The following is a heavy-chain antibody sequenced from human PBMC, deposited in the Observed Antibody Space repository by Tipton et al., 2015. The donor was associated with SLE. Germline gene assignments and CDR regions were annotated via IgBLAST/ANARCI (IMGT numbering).Heavy chain of an antibody. CDR1: GGSISSNY. J-gene: IGHJ4*02. V-gene: IGHV4-59*12. CDR2: VSYGGGT. CDR3: AGGIAVAKPGY. D-gene: IGHD6-19*01. Sequence: TLSLTCSVSGGSISSNYWIWIRQPPGKGLEWIGYVSYGGGTNYNPSLKSRVTMSVDTAKNQFSLKLSSVTAADTAVYYCAGGIAVAKPGYWGQGTLVTVSS.